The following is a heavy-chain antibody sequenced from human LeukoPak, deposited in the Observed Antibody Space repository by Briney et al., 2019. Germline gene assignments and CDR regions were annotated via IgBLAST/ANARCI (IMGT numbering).Heavy chain of an antibody. V-gene: IGHV1-69*04. Sequence: SVKVSCKASGYTFTTYNIHWVRQAPGQGLEWMGRIIPILGIANYAQKFQGRVTITADKSTSTAYMELSSLRSEDTAVYYCARDLEGSGSYYLNWFDPWGQGTLVTVSS. CDR1: GYTFTTYN. J-gene: IGHJ5*02. CDR3: ARDLEGSGSYYLNWFDP. CDR2: IIPILGIA. D-gene: IGHD3-10*01.